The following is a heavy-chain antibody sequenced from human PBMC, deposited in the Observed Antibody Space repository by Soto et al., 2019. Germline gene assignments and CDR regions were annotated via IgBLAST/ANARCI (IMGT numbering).Heavy chain of an antibody. J-gene: IGHJ1*01. CDR3: ARDFSRLHVSTVVTPLVAEYFQH. CDR1: GYTFTSYG. V-gene: IGHV1-18*01. D-gene: IGHD4-17*01. Sequence: QVQLVQSGAEVKKPGASVKVSCKASGYTFTSYGISWVRQAPGQGLEWMGWISAYNGNTNYAQKLQGRVTMTTDTSTSTADMELRSLRSDDTAVYYCARDFSRLHVSTVVTPLVAEYFQHWGQGTLVTVSS. CDR2: ISAYNGNT.